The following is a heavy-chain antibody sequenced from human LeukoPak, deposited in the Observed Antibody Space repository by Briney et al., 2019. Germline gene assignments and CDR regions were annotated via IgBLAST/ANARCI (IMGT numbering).Heavy chain of an antibody. CDR1: GFTFRSYA. CDR3: TRDLSGTYYGRFDY. D-gene: IGHD1-26*01. J-gene: IGHJ4*02. Sequence: PGGSLRLSCAGSGFTFRSYAMHWVRQAPGKGLLWVSRINTDGSSTNFADSVRGRFTISRDNAKNTLYLQMNSLRAEDTAVYYCTRDLSGTYYGRFDYWGQGTLVTVSS. CDR2: INTDGSST. V-gene: IGHV3-74*01.